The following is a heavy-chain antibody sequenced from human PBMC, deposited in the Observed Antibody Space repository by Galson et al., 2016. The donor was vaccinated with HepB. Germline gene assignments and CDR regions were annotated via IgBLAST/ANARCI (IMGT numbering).Heavy chain of an antibody. CDR1: GYTFTTYS. D-gene: IGHD1-1*01. CDR3: ARSERPGPGWNGRVDC. CDR2: INAGDSTT. J-gene: IGHJ4*02. Sequence: SVKVSCKASGYTFTTYSVQWVRQAPGQRLESMGWINAGDSTTPYSRHFQDRITITGDTSANTAYMELSRLRSEETAVYYCARSERPGPGWNGRVDCWGQGTLVTVSS. V-gene: IGHV1-3*01.